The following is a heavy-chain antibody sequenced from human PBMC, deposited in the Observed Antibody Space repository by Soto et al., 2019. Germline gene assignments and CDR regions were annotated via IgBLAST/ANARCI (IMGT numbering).Heavy chain of an antibody. CDR2: INHSGST. J-gene: IGHJ4*02. V-gene: IGHV4-34*01. CDR3: ARGTPTVTNILAVLDLDY. CDR1: GGSSRGYY. Sequence: SETLSLTCAVYGGSSRGYYWSWFRQPPGKGLEWIGEINHSGSTNYNPSLKSRVTISVDTSKNQFSLKLSSVTAADTAVYYCARGTPTVTNILAVLDLDYWGQGTLVTVSS. D-gene: IGHD4-17*01.